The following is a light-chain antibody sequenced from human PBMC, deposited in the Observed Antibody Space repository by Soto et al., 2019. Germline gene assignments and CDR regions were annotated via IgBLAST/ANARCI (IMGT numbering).Light chain of an antibody. CDR1: ESIDDW. CDR2: RAS. J-gene: IGKJ2*01. V-gene: IGKV1-5*03. CDR3: QGHKTSYT. Sequence: DIQVTQSPSTLSASVGERVTITCRASESIDDWLAWYQQKPGRAPKLLIFRASTLQNGVPSRFSGSGSGTEFSLTIRSVQPDDSATYFCQGHKTSYTFGQGTKLQIK.